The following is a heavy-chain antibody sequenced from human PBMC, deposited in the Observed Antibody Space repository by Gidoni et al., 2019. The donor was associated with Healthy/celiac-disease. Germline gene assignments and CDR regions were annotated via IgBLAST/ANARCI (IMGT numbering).Heavy chain of an antibody. CDR3: AKIWFGELFIPIDY. J-gene: IGHJ4*02. CDR1: GFTFSSYA. Sequence: EVQLLESGGGLVQPGGSLRLSCAASGFTFSSYARSWVRQAPGQGLEWVSAISGSGGSTYYADSVKGRFTISRDNSKNTLYLQMNSLRAEDTAVYYCAKIWFGELFIPIDYWGQGTLVTVSS. CDR2: ISGSGGST. V-gene: IGHV3-23*01. D-gene: IGHD3-10*01.